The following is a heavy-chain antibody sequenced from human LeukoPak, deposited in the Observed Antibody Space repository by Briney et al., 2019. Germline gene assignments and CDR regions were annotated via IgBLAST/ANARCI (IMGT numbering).Heavy chain of an antibody. CDR1: GYTFTSYA. J-gene: IGHJ4*02. CDR3: ARFPVYCSSTSCLYYFDY. Sequence: WASVKVFCKAAGYTFTSYAMHWLRQAPGQRLEWMGWINAGNGNTKYSQKFQGRVTITRDTSASTAYMELSSLRSEDTAVYYCARFPVYCSSTSCLYYFDYWGQGTLVTVSS. CDR2: INAGNGNT. D-gene: IGHD2-2*01. V-gene: IGHV1-3*01.